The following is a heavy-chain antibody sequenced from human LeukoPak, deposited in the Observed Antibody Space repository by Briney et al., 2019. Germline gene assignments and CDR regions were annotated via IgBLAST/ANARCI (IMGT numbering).Heavy chain of an antibody. CDR3: TRDVNLNFFDV. CDR1: GFTFSTYV. V-gene: IGHV3-74*01. Sequence: GGSLRLSCAASGFTFSTYVMHWVRQAPGRGLMWVSRISHDGVHTSYADSVQGRFAISRDNAKNTLYLQMNSLRAEDTAVYYCTRDVNLNFFDVWGRGTLVTVSS. J-gene: IGHJ2*01. CDR2: ISHDGVHT. D-gene: IGHD3-9*01.